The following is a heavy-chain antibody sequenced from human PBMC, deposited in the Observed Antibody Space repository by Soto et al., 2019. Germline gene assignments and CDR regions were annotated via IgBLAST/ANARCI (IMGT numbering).Heavy chain of an antibody. D-gene: IGHD5-12*01. Sequence: QLVQSGAEVKKPGASVKVSCKTSGPTFIAYYIHWVRQAPGQGLEWMGWIDPKSGGTTYEQKFLGRVTMTRDTSINTAYMELNTLTSDDTDFYYCARISVDVPEWGQGTLITVSS. CDR3: ARISVDVPE. V-gene: IGHV1-2*02. CDR2: IDPKSGGT. CDR1: GPTFIAYY. J-gene: IGHJ4*02.